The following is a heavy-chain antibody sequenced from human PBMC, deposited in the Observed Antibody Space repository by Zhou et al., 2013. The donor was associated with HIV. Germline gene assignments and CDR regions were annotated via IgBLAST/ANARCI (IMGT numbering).Heavy chain of an antibody. Sequence: QVQLLQSGAEVRKPGASVKVSCKVSGHALSELFIHWVRQAPGKGPEWMGGFDPEEGEMLYAQKFQGRLTMTEDTSTNTAYMELRSLRSADTAFYYCTTVNDYYSPFFESWGQGTLLTVSS. V-gene: IGHV1-24*01. D-gene: IGHD3-22*01. CDR1: GHALSELF. J-gene: IGHJ4*02. CDR2: FDPEEGEM. CDR3: TTVNDYYSPFFES.